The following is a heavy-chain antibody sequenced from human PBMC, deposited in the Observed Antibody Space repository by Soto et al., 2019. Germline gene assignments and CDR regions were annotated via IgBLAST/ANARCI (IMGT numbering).Heavy chain of an antibody. J-gene: IGHJ4*02. D-gene: IGHD2-2*01. CDR2: ISYDGSNK. CDR3: ARARLDTPALDY. Sequence: QVQLVESGGGVVQPGRSLRLSCAASGFTFSIYAMHWVRQAPGKGLEWVAVISYDGSNKYYADSVKGRFTISRDNSKNTRYPQMNSLSAEDTAVYYCARARLDTPALDYWGQGTLVTVSS. CDR1: GFTFSIYA. V-gene: IGHV3-30-3*01.